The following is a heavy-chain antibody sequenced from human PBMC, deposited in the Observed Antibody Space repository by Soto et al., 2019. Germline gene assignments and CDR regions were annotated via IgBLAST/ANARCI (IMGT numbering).Heavy chain of an antibody. D-gene: IGHD1-26*01. V-gene: IGHV3-21*01. CDR1: GFTFSTYN. Sequence: EVLLVESGGGLVKPGGSRRLSCAASGFTFSTYNMNWVRQAPGKGREWVSAINGRGNYIYYTDEVKGRFTIARDNAKPSLSLQMIGLRAEDTAVYYCAREDGIVGATSAFDYWGQGTLVTVSS. CDR2: INGRGNYI. CDR3: AREDGIVGATSAFDY. J-gene: IGHJ4*02.